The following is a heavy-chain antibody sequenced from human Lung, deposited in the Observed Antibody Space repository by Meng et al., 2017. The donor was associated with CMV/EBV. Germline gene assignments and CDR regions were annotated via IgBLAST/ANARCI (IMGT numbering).Heavy chain of an antibody. CDR2: IQSSGST. V-gene: IGHV4-31*03. D-gene: IGHD3-10*01. CDR1: AGSISSGGYN. J-gene: IGHJ5*02. CDR3: ARASYGSGSPLGESWFDP. Sequence: QVDLEEAIPGSFTTPLPLSLPCTVSAGSISSGGYNGSWIRQHPGKGLEWIGYIQSSGSTYYNPSLRSRLTISVDTSKNQFSLKLSSVTAADTAVYYCARASYGSGSPLGESWFDPWGQGTLVTVSS.